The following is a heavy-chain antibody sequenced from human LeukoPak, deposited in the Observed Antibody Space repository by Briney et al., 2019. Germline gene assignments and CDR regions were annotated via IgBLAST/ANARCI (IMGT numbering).Heavy chain of an antibody. J-gene: IGHJ4*02. D-gene: IGHD6-13*01. Sequence: PGGSLRLSCAASGFTFSNYAMSWVRQAPGQGLEWVSGISGSGGSTFYADSVKGRFTIFRDNSKNTLYLQMNSLRAEDTAVYYCAKKRIAATGRPRDFDYWGQGTLVTVSS. V-gene: IGHV3-23*01. CDR1: GFTFSNYA. CDR2: ISGSGGST. CDR3: AKKRIAATGRPRDFDY.